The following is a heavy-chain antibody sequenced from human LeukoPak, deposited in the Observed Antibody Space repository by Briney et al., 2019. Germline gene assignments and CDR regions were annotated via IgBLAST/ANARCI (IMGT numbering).Heavy chain of an antibody. Sequence: ASVKVFCKASGYTFTSYYMHWVRQAPGQGLAWLGIINPSGGSTSYGQKFEGRGTMTRDTSTSTGYMELSSLRAEDTAVYYGARDGPRIAALGEDFDYWGQGTLVTGSS. J-gene: IGHJ4*02. D-gene: IGHD6-6*01. CDR3: ARDGPRIAALGEDFDY. CDR1: GYTFTSYY. V-gene: IGHV1-46*01. CDR2: INPSGGST.